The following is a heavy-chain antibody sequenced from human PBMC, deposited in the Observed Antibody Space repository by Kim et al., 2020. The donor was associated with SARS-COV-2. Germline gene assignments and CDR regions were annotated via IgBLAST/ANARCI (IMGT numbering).Heavy chain of an antibody. V-gene: IGHV3-23*03. D-gene: IGHD6-19*01. CDR3: AREGIPVTGTENYFGF. J-gene: IGHJ4*02. CDR1: GFTFNNYA. Sequence: GGSLRLTCAASGFTFNNYAMSWVRQAPGKGLEWVSAIYSGGTYIYYGDSVKGRFTISRDDSRNTLYRQMNSLRAEDTAVYYCAREGIPVTGTENYFGFWGQGTLVTVSS. CDR2: IYSGGTYI.